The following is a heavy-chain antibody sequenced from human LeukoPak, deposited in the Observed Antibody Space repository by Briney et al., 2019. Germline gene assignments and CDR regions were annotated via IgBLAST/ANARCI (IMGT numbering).Heavy chain of an antibody. Sequence: GASVKVSCKASGYTFTSYGISWVRQAPGQGLEWMGGTSAHNGNINYAQNLQGRVTMTTDTSTTTAYMELRSLRSDDTAVYYCARDSKDWSPYYYYGMDVWGQGTTVTVS. CDR1: GYTFTSYG. V-gene: IGHV1-18*01. CDR2: TSAHNGNI. J-gene: IGHJ6*02. CDR3: ARDSKDWSPYYYYGMDV. D-gene: IGHD3/OR15-3a*01.